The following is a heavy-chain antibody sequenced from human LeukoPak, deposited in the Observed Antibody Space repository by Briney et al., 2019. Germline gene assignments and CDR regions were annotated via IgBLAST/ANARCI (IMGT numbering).Heavy chain of an antibody. CDR3: ASLKNYYDSSGYLVTDAFDI. J-gene: IGHJ3*02. D-gene: IGHD3-22*01. V-gene: IGHV1-18*01. Sequence: GSVKVSCKVSGYTLTELSMHWVRQAPGQGLEWMGWISGYNGNTNYAQKLQGRVTMTTDTSTSTAYMELRSLKSDDTAVYYCASLKNYYDSSGYLVTDAFDIWGQGTMVTVSS. CDR1: GYTLTELS. CDR2: ISGYNGNT.